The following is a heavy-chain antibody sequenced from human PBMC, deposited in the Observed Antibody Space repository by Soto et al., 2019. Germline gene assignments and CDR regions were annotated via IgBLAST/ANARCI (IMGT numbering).Heavy chain of an antibody. V-gene: IGHV3-20*04. CDR2: IDRNGGTT. D-gene: IGHD1-26*01. CDR1: GFTFGDLG. Sequence: GGSLRLSCAASGFTFGDLGMSWARHVPGKGLEWVCGIDRNGGTTGCVDSVKGRFTISRDNAKNSLYLQMNSLRDEDTAVYYCARVHITTPGTYPFDYWGQGTLVTVSS. J-gene: IGHJ4*02. CDR3: ARVHITTPGTYPFDY.